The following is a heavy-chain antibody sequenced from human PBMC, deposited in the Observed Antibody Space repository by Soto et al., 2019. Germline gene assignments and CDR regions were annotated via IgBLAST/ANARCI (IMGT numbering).Heavy chain of an antibody. CDR2: TYYRSRWYN. V-gene: IGHV6-1*01. CDR3: AREFPYYVSSDSYLDY. J-gene: IGHJ4*02. CDR1: GDSVSGNSAA. D-gene: IGHD3-16*01. Sequence: SRTLSLTCAISGDSVSGNSAAWNWIRQSPSRVLEWLGRTYYRSRWYNDYAVSVKSRITVTPDTSKNQFSLHLNSVTPEDTAVYYXAREFPYYVSSDSYLDYWGQGALVTVSS.